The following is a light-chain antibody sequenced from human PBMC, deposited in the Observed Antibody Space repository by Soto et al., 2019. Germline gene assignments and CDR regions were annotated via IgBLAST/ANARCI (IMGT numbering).Light chain of an antibody. CDR3: QQRSNWPPT. Sequence: EIVLTQSPGTLSLSPGERATLSCRASQSVASSYLAWYQQKPGQAPRLVIHGASNRATGIPTRFSGSGSGTDFTLTISSLEPEDFAVYYCQQRSNWPPTFGQGTKVDI. V-gene: IGKV3-11*01. J-gene: IGKJ1*01. CDR2: GAS. CDR1: QSVASSY.